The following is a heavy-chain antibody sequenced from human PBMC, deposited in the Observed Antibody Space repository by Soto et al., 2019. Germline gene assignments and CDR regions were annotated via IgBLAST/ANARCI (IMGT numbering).Heavy chain of an antibody. D-gene: IGHD3-9*01. CDR1: GFTFSSYG. Sequence: GGSLRLSCAASGFTFSSYGMHWVRQAPGKGLEWVAVISYDGSNKYYADSVKGRFTISRDNSKNTLYLQMNSLRAEDTAVYYCAKDILTGYYIGYYYYGMDVWGQGTTVTVSS. V-gene: IGHV3-30*18. CDR2: ISYDGSNK. J-gene: IGHJ6*02. CDR3: AKDILTGYYIGYYYYGMDV.